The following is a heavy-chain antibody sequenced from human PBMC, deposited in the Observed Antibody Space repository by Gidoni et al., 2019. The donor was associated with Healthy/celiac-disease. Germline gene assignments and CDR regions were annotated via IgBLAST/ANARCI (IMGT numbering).Heavy chain of an antibody. Sequence: QVTLRESGPALVKPTQTLTLTCTFSGFSLSTSERCVSWIRQPPGKALAWLALIDWDDAKYYSTSLKTRLTISKDTSKNQVVLTMTNMDPVDTATYYCARISSSSGPPSGPRRYYFDYWGQGTLVTVSS. CDR1: GFSLSTSERC. CDR3: ARISSSSGPPSGPRRYYFDY. D-gene: IGHD6-19*01. CDR2: IDWDDAK. V-gene: IGHV2-70*01. J-gene: IGHJ4*02.